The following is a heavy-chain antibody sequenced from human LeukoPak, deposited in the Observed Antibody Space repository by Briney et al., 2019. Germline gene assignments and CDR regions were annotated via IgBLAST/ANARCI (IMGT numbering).Heavy chain of an antibody. CDR1: GFTFSNYW. CDR3: AKVPY. Sequence: GGSLRLSCAASGFTFSNYWMSWVRQAPGKGLEWVAHINMDGGETYYVDSVKGRFTISRDNAKNSLYLQMNSLRVEDTAVYYCAKVPYWGQGTLVTVSS. CDR2: INMDGGET. V-gene: IGHV3-7*01. J-gene: IGHJ4*02.